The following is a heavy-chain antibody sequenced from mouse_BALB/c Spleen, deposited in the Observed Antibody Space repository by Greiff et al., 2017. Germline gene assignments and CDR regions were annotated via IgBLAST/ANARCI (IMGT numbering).Heavy chain of an antibody. CDR1: GYSITSDYA. CDR2: ISYSGST. J-gene: IGHJ2*01. Sequence: EVQLQESGPGLVKPSQSLSLTCTVTGYSITSDYAWNWNRQFPGNKLEWMGYISYSGSTSYNPSLKSRISITRDTSKNQFFLQLNSVTTEDTATYCCARGPLSDYWGQGTTLTVSS. V-gene: IGHV3-2*02. CDR3: ARGPLSDY.